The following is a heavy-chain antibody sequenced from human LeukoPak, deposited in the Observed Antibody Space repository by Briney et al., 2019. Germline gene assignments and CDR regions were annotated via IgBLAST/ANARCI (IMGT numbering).Heavy chain of an antibody. V-gene: IGHV3-30*04. Sequence: SGGSLRLSCAASGFTFSSYAMHWVRQAPGKGLEWVAVISYDGSNKYYADSVKGRFTISRDNPKNTLYLQMNSLRAEDTAVYYCARDNYSSSSKALDAFDIWGQGTMVTVSS. D-gene: IGHD6-6*01. J-gene: IGHJ3*02. CDR1: GFTFSSYA. CDR2: ISYDGSNK. CDR3: ARDNYSSSSKALDAFDI.